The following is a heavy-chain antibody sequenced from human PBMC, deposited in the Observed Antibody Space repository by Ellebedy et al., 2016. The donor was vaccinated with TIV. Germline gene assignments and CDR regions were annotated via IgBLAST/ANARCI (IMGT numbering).Heavy chain of an antibody. D-gene: IGHD3-3*01. V-gene: IGHV1-18*01. CDR3: ARDKDLDLGWAYGMDV. Sequence: ASVKVSXXASGYTFTSYGISWVRQAPGQGLEWMGWISAYNGNTNYAQKLQGRVTMTTDTSTSTAYMELRSLRSDDTAVYYCARDKDLDLGWAYGMDVWGQGTTVTVSS. CDR1: GYTFTSYG. J-gene: IGHJ6*02. CDR2: ISAYNGNT.